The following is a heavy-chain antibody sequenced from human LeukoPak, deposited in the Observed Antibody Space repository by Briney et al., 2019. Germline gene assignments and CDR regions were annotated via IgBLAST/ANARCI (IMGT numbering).Heavy chain of an antibody. J-gene: IGHJ5*02. D-gene: IGHD6-13*01. CDR3: ARLPRRGYSSSWYKFDP. CDR1: GGSFSGYY. CDR2: INHSGST. V-gene: IGHV4-34*01. Sequence: SETLSLTCAVYGGSFSGYYWSWIRQPPGKGLEWIGEINHSGSTNYNPSLKSRVTISVDTSKNQFSLKLSSVTAAGTAVYYCARLPRRGYSSSWYKFDPWGQGTLVTVSS.